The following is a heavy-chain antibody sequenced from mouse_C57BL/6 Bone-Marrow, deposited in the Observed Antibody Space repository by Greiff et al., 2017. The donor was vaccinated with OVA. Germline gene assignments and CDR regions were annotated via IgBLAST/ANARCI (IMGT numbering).Heavy chain of an antibody. CDR2: IHPNSGST. CDR1: GYTFTSYW. D-gene: IGHD2-10*01. V-gene: IGHV1-64*01. Sequence: VQLQQPGAELVKPGASVKLSCKASGYTFTSYWMHWVKQRPGQGLEWIGMIHPNSGSTNNNEKFKSKATLTVDKSSSTAYMQLSSLTSDDSAVYYCARPAYLLFAFWGQGTRVTVSA. CDR3: ARPAYLLFAF. J-gene: IGHJ3*01.